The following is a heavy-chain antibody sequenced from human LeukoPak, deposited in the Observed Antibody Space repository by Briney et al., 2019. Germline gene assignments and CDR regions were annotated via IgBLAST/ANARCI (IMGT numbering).Heavy chain of an antibody. J-gene: IGHJ4*02. D-gene: IGHD2-2*01. Sequence: ASETLSLTCAVSGDSISSSNWWSWVRQPPGKGLEWIGEIHHSGSTNYNPSLKSRVTISLEKSKNQISLKVSSVTAADTAVYYCARGGIVPAGEIFDYWGQGTLVTVSS. CDR1: GDSISSSNW. CDR3: ARGGIVPAGEIFDY. CDR2: IHHSGST. V-gene: IGHV4-4*02.